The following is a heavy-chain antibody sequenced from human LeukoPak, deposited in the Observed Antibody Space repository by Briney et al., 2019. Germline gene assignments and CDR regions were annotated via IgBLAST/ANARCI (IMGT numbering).Heavy chain of an antibody. Sequence: GASVKVPCKVSGYTLTELSMHWVRQAPGKGLEWMGGFDPEDGETIYAQKFQGRVTMTEDTSTDTAYMELSSLRSEDTAVYYCATDRRDMVRGVIKYWGQGTLVTVSS. CDR2: FDPEDGET. D-gene: IGHD3-10*01. J-gene: IGHJ4*02. CDR3: ATDRRDMVRGVIKY. V-gene: IGHV1-24*01. CDR1: GYTLTELS.